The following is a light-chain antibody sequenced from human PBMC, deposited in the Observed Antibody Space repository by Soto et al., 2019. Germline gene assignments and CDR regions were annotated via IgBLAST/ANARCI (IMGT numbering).Light chain of an antibody. V-gene: IGKV3-20*01. CDR3: QQYGSSYT. Sequence: EIVLAQSPATLSLSPGESATLSCRASQSITNRFLAWYQQKPGQAPRLLIYGAVTRATGIPDRFSASGSGTDFTLSSSRREPEDFAAYYCQQYGSSYTFGQGTKLEI. CDR2: GAV. CDR1: QSITNRF. J-gene: IGKJ2*01.